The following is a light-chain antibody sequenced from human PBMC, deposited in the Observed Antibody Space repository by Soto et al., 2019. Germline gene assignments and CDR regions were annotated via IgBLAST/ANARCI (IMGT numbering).Light chain of an antibody. J-gene: IGLJ1*01. CDR1: SSDIGGYNF. Sequence: QSALTQPASVSGSPGQSITISCTGTSSDIGGYNFVSWYHQHPGKAPKLMIYEVSNRPSGVSDRFSGSKSGNTASLTISGLQAEDEADYYRSSFRSGPTLFGTGTKLTVL. CDR3: SSFRSGPTL. V-gene: IGLV2-14*01. CDR2: EVS.